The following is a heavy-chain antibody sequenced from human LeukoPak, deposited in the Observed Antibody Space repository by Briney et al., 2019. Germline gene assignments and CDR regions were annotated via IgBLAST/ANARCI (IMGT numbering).Heavy chain of an antibody. Sequence: PGGSLRLSCEASGLDFSSYAMSWVRQAPGKGLEWVSTISGSGGSTYYADSVKGRFTISRDNSKNTLYLQMNSLRAEDTAVYYCAKDYASDGGRYPYNWFDPWGQGTLVTVSS. CDR3: AKDYASDGGRYPYNWFDP. D-gene: IGHD3-9*01. CDR2: ISGSGGST. J-gene: IGHJ5*02. V-gene: IGHV3-23*01. CDR1: GLDFSSYA.